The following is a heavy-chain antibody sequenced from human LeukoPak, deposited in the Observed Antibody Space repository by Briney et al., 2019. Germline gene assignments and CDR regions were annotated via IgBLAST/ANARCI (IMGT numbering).Heavy chain of an antibody. Sequence: ASVRVSCKASGHTFTGYYMHWVRQAPGQGLEWMGWTSAYNGNTNYAQKLQGRVTMTTDTSTSTSYMELRSLRSDDTAVYYCARVGNSAGLRFLEWFYNWFDPWGQGTLVTVSS. CDR1: GHTFTGYY. CDR2: TSAYNGNT. J-gene: IGHJ5*02. CDR3: ARVGNSAGLRFLEWFYNWFDP. D-gene: IGHD3-3*01. V-gene: IGHV1-18*04.